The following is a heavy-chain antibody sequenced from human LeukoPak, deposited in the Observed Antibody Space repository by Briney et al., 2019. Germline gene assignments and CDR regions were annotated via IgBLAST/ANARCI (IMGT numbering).Heavy chain of an antibody. D-gene: IGHD3-9*01. Sequence: SVKVSCKASGGTFTNCAINWVRQAPGQGLEWMGRTIPILDVTNYAQKFQGRVTITADQSTSTAYMELSSLRSEDTAVYYCARDDDILTGSNYYYYYGMDVWGQGTTVTVSS. V-gene: IGHV1-69*04. CDR3: ARDDDILTGSNYYYYYGMDV. J-gene: IGHJ6*02. CDR2: TIPILDVT. CDR1: GGTFTNCA.